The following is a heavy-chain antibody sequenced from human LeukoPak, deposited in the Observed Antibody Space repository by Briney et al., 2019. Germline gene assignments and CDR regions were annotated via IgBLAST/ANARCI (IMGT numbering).Heavy chain of an antibody. CDR2: AGSND. J-gene: IGHJ4*02. V-gene: IGHV3-33*06. CDR3: AKSSGDKYYDFWSGYLDY. D-gene: IGHD3-3*01. Sequence: AGSNDYYAASVKGRFTISRDNSKNTLYLQMNSPRAEDTAVYYCAKSSGDKYYDFWSGYLDYWGQGTLVTVSS.